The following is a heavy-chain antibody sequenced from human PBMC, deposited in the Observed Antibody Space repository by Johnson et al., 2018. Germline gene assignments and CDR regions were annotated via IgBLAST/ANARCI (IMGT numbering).Heavy chain of an antibody. CDR1: GFRFSDHY. V-gene: IGHV3-72*01. Sequence: VQLVESGGGLVQPGGSLRLSCAASGFRFSDHYMDWVRQAPGKGLAWVGRSRNKAHSYTREYAASVKGRFTISRDDSENSLYLQMDSLNTEDTAIYYCVGASGITYPYFQHWGQGTLVTVSS. CDR2: SRNKAHSYTR. CDR3: VGASGITYPYFQH. D-gene: IGHD4/OR15-4a*01. J-gene: IGHJ1*01.